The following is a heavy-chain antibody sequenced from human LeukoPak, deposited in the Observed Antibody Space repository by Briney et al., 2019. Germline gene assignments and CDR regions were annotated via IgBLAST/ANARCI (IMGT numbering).Heavy chain of an antibody. V-gene: IGHV4-61*01. CDR1: GGSVSSSSYY. CDR3: ASGGPYYYGSGSYPH. CDR2: IYYRWST. D-gene: IGHD3-10*01. Sequence: SETLSLTCTVSGGSVSSSSYYWSWIRQPPGKGLEWIGYIYYRWSTNYNPSLKSRVTISVDTSKNQFSLKLSSVTAADTAVYYCASGGPYYYGSGSYPHWGQGTLVTVSS. J-gene: IGHJ4*02.